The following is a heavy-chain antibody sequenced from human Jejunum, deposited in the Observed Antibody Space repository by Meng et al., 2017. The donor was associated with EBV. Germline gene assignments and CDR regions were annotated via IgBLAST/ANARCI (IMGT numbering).Heavy chain of an antibody. V-gene: IGHV4-61*01. CDR3: ARVVDYYERSGYPDF. D-gene: IGHD3-22*01. CDR1: GSFVSTASYY. CDR2: IYYSGNT. Sequence: VRLQASDPVLVMPSEALALTCTVSGSFVSTASYYWSWIRQSPGKGLEWIRYIYYSGNTSYNPSLKSRATITVDTSKNQFSLRLSSATAADTAVYYCARVVDYYERSGYPDFWGQGTLVTVSS. J-gene: IGHJ4*02.